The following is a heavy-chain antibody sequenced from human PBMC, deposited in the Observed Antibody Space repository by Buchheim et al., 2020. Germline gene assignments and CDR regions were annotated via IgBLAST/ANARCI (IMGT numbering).Heavy chain of an antibody. Sequence: QVQLVESGGGVVQPGRSLRLSCAASGFTFSSYGMHWVRQAPGKGLEWVAVIWYDGSNKYYADSVKGRFTISRDNSKNTLYLQMNSLRAEDTAVYYCARDSWKLAQSIAFDIWGQGT. CDR3: ARDSWKLAQSIAFDI. D-gene: IGHD2-15*01. V-gene: IGHV3-33*01. CDR2: IWYDGSNK. J-gene: IGHJ3*02. CDR1: GFTFSSYG.